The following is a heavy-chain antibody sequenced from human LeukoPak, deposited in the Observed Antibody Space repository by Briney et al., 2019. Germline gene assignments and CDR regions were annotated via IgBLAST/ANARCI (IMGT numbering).Heavy chain of an antibody. CDR2: IYYSGNT. V-gene: IGHV4-59*01. D-gene: IGHD3-10*02. CDR1: GGSISPYY. CDR3: ARSTGSTMFIDY. J-gene: IGHJ4*02. Sequence: SETLSLTCTASGGSISPYYWSWTRQPPGKGLEWLGYIYYSGNTEYKPSLKSRVAMSVDTSKNQFSLRLSSVTAADTAVYYCARSTGSTMFIDYWGQGTLVTVSS.